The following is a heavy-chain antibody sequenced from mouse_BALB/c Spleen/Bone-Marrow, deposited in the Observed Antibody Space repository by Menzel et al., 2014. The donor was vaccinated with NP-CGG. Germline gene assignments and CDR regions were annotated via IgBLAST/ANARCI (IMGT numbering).Heavy chain of an antibody. CDR1: GYAFSSYW. CDR2: IYPGDGDT. D-gene: IGHD2-4*01. Sequence: SGAELVRPGSSVKISCKGSGYAFSSYWMNWVKQRPGQGLEWIGQIYPGDGDTNNNGKFKGKATLTADKSSTTVYMQLSSLTSEDSAVYFCARSNDYDPLAYWGQGTLVTVSA. CDR3: ARSNDYDPLAY. J-gene: IGHJ3*01. V-gene: IGHV1-80*01.